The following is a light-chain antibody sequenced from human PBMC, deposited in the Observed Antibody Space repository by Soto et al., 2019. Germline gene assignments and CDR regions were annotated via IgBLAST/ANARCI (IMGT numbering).Light chain of an antibody. CDR1: QSVSSSY. Sequence: ETVLPQSRATLTLRSGERPNLSCRASQSVSSSYLAWYQQKPGQAHRLLIYDAYSRATGIQDRFSGGGSGTDFTLTSSRLEPEDLAVYYCKQFSSYPLTFGGGTKVDIK. CDR2: DAY. V-gene: IGKV3-20*01. CDR3: KQFSSYPLT. J-gene: IGKJ4*01.